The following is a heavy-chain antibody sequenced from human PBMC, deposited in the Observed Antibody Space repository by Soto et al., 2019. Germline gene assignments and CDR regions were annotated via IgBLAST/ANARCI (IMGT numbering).Heavy chain of an antibody. Sequence: EVQLLEFGGGLVQPGGSLRLSCAASGFTFSSYAMSWVRQAPGKGLEWVSVIRGSGGSTYYADSVKGRFTISRDNSKNTLYLQMNSLRVEDTAVYYCAKDQYVVVTTNWFDPWGQGTLVTVSS. D-gene: IGHD2-21*02. J-gene: IGHJ5*02. CDR3: AKDQYVVVTTNWFDP. CDR2: IRGSGGST. V-gene: IGHV3-23*01. CDR1: GFTFSSYA.